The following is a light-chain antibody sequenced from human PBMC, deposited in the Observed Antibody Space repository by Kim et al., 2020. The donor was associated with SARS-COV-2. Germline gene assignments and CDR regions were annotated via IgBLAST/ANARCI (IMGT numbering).Light chain of an antibody. CDR2: RDS. CDR1: NIGSKN. J-gene: IGLJ2*01. V-gene: IGLV3-9*01. Sequence: SYELTQPLSVSVALGQTAKITCGGNNIGSKNVHWYQQMPGQAPVMVIYRDSNRPSGIPARFSGSNSENTATLTINRAQAVDEADYYCQVWVSSTMIFGGG. CDR3: QVWVSSTMI.